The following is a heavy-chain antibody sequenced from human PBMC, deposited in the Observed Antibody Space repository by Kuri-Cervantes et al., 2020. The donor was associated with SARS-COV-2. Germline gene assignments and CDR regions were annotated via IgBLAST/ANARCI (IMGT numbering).Heavy chain of an antibody. CDR1: GFTFSNAW. CDR2: IKSKTDGGTT. J-gene: IGHJ4*02. V-gene: IGHV3-15*01. D-gene: IGHD3-10*01. Sequence: GESLKISCAASGFTFSNAWMSWVRQAPGKGLEWVGRIKSKTDGGTTDYAAPVKGRFTTSRDDSKNTLYLQMNSLKTEDTAVYYCTTVRFGELLQYYFDYWGQGTLVTVSS. CDR3: TTVRFGELLQYYFDY.